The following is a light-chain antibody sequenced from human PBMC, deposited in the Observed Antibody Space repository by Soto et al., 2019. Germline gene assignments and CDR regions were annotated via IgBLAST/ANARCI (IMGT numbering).Light chain of an antibody. J-gene: IGKJ2*02. Sequence: DIVMTQSPLSLPVTPGEPASISCGSSQTLLHSNGYNYLDWYLQKPGQSPRLLIYLGSNRASGVHDRFSGRGSGTDFTLKISRVEAEDVGVYYCMQALQTPRTFGQGTKLEIK. CDR1: QTLLHSNGYNY. CDR2: LGS. V-gene: IGKV2-28*01. CDR3: MQALQTPRT.